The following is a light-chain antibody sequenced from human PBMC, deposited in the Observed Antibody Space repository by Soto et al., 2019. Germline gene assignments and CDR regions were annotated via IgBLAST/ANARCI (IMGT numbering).Light chain of an antibody. J-gene: IGKJ1*01. Sequence: DILMTQSPSTLSGSVGDRVTITCRASQSISSWLAWYQQKPGKAPKLLIYKASSLESGVPSRYSGSGSGTEFTLTISSLQPDDFATYYCQQYNSYSRTFGQGTKVDIK. CDR1: QSISSW. CDR3: QQYNSYSRT. CDR2: KAS. V-gene: IGKV1-5*03.